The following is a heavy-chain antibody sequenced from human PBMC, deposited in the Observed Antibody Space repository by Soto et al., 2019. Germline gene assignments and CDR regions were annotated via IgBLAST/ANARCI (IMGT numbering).Heavy chain of an antibody. CDR1: GGSISSGGYS. V-gene: IGHV4-30-2*01. Sequence: QLQLQESGSGLVKPSQTLSLTCAVSGGSISSGGYSWSWIRQPPGKGLEWIGYIYHSGSTYYNPSLKSRVTVSVDRSKNQFSRKLSSVTAADTAVYYCAREGGSYYGDYFDYWGQGTLVTVSS. CDR2: IYHSGST. J-gene: IGHJ4*02. D-gene: IGHD1-26*01. CDR3: AREGGSYYGDYFDY.